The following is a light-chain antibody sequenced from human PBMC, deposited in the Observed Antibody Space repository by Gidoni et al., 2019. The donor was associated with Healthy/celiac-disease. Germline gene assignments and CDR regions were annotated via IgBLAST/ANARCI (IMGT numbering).Light chain of an antibody. V-gene: IGKV3-15*01. CDR3: QQYNNWPPGLYT. CDR1: QSVSSN. Sequence: EIVMTQSPATLSVSPGERATLSCRASQSVSSNLAWYQQKPGQAPRLLIYGASTRATGIPARFSGSGSGTEFTLTISSLQSEDFAVYYCQQYNNWPPGLYTFGQGTKLEFK. J-gene: IGKJ2*01. CDR2: GAS.